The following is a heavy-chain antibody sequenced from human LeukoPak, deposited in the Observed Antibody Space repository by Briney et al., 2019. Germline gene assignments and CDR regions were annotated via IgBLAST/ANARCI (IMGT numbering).Heavy chain of an antibody. CDR2: IYTSGST. CDR3: AREYSSSSGKALDY. V-gene: IGHV4-4*07. J-gene: IGHJ4*02. D-gene: IGHD6-6*01. CDR1: SGSLGSYY. Sequence: SSETLSLTCTVSSGSLGSYYWNWLRQPAGKGLEWIGHIYTSGSTNYNPSLKSRVTMSVDTSKNQFSLKLNSVIAADTAFYYCAREYSSSSGKALDYWGQGTLVTVSS.